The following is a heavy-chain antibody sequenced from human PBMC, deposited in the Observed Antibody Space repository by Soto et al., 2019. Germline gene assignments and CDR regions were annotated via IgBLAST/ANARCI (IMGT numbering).Heavy chain of an antibody. CDR2: IDPSDSYT. CDR3: ARHAGGRYNWFDP. D-gene: IGHD6-19*01. V-gene: IGHV5-10-1*01. CDR1: GYSFTSCW. Sequence: GESLKISCKGSGYSFTSCWIGWVRQMPGKGLEWMGRIDPSDSYTNYSPSFQGHVTISADKSISTAYLQWSSLKASDTAMYYCARHAGGRYNWFDPWGQGTLVSVS. J-gene: IGHJ5*02.